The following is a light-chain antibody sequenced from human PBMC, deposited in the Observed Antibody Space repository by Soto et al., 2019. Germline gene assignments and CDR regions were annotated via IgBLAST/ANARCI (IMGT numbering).Light chain of an antibody. CDR2: GAS. CDR3: RQCNDWPHT. J-gene: IGKJ2*01. V-gene: IGKV3-15*01. Sequence: EIVMTQSPATLSVSPGESATLSCRASQSVSSNLAWYQQKPGQAPRLLIYGASTRATGIPARFSGRGSATEFTLTISNLQSEDSAVYHCRQCNDWPHTFGQGTKLEI. CDR1: QSVSSN.